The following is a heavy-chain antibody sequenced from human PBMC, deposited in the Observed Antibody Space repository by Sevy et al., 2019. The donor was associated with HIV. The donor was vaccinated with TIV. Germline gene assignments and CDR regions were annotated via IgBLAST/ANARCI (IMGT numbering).Heavy chain of an antibody. CDR1: GFTFSSYW. V-gene: IGHV3-7*01. J-gene: IGHJ6*03. D-gene: IGHD2-2*01. CDR3: ARDSQNIVVVPAATINYYYSYYMDV. CDR2: IKQDGSVR. Sequence: GGSLRLSCAASGFTFSSYWMSWVRQAPGKGLEWVANIKQDGSVRYYEASVKVRFTISRDNTKNSLYLQMNSLRVEDTAVYYCARDSQNIVVVPAATINYYYSYYMDVWGKGTTVTVSS.